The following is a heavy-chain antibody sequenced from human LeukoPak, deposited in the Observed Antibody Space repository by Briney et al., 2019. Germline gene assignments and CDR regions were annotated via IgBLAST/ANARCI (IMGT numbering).Heavy chain of an antibody. Sequence: SETLSLTCAVYGGSFSGYYWSWIRQPPGKGLEWIGEINHSGSTNYNPSLKSRVTISVDTSKNQFSLRLSSVTAADTAVYYCARLGRGSQLGGDYFDYWGQGILVTVSS. J-gene: IGHJ4*02. CDR2: INHSGST. CDR3: ARLGRGSQLGGDYFDY. V-gene: IGHV4-34*01. CDR1: GGSFSGYY. D-gene: IGHD1-1*01.